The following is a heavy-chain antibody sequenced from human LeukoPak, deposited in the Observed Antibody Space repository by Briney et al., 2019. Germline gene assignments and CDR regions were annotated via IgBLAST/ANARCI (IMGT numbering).Heavy chain of an antibody. CDR2: INSDGSST. CDR1: GFTFSSYW. D-gene: IGHD6-19*01. J-gene: IGHJ4*02. V-gene: IGHV3-74*01. Sequence: GGSLRLSCAASGFTFSSYWVHWVRQAPGKGLVWVSRINSDGSSTSYADSVKGRFTISRDNAKNTLYLQMNSLRAEDTAVYYCARTFPGYSSGCPDYWGQGTLVTVSS. CDR3: ARTFPGYSSGCPDY.